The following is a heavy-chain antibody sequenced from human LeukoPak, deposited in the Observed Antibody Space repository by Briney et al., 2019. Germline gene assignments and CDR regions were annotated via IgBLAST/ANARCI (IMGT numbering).Heavy chain of an antibody. CDR1: GGSISSSNW. Sequence: NPSETLSLTCAVSGGSISSSNWWSWVRQPPGKGLEWIGEIYHSGSTNYNPSLKSRVTISVDTSKNQFSLKLSSVTAADTAVYYCARGNAPPGIQLWLRKKGFDPWGQGTLVTVSS. V-gene: IGHV4-4*02. CDR3: ARGNAPPGIQLWLRKKGFDP. J-gene: IGHJ5*02. D-gene: IGHD5-18*01. CDR2: IYHSGST.